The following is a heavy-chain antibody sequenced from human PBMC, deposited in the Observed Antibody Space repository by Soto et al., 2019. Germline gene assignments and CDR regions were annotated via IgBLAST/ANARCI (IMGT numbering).Heavy chain of an antibody. CDR2: ISYDGSNK. J-gene: IGHJ6*02. D-gene: IGHD6-6*01. Sequence: GGSLRLSCAASGFTFSSYGMHWVRQAPGKGLEWVAVISYDGSNKYYADSVKGRFTISRDNSKNTLYLQMNSLRAEDTAVYYCAKDRSARPVEFYYYYGMDVWGQGTTVTVSS. V-gene: IGHV3-30*18. CDR3: AKDRSARPVEFYYYYGMDV. CDR1: GFTFSSYG.